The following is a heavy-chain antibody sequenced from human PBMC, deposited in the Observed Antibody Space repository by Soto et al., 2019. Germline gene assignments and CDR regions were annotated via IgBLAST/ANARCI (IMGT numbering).Heavy chain of an antibody. Sequence: SETLSLTCTVSGGFVTSYFWSWIRQTPGKGLEWIGYIYHTGSTKNNPSLNRRVTISVDTSRNQFSLKLSSITAADTAGYYCFRRAPFGDYVFEDWGQGILVTVSS. CDR2: IYHTGST. J-gene: IGHJ4*01. D-gene: IGHD4-17*01. CDR3: FRRAPFGDYVFED. V-gene: IGHV4-59*02. CDR1: GGFVTSYF.